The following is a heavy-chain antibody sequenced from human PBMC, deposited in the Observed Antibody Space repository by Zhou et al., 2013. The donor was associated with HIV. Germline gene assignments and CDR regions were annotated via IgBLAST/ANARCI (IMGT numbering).Heavy chain of an antibody. J-gene: IGHJ4*02. CDR1: GGSFNSYP. CDR3: ARRVVEAGKPFDH. V-gene: IGHV1-69*04. D-gene: IGHD2-2*01. Sequence: QVQLVQSGAEVKKPGSSVKVSCKASGGSFNSYPISWVRQAPGQGFEWMGRITPLVGITQYAQKFQARVTFTADKSTGTAYMELSSLRSDDTAVYFCARRVVEAGKPFDHWGQGTLVTVSS. CDR2: ITPLVGIT.